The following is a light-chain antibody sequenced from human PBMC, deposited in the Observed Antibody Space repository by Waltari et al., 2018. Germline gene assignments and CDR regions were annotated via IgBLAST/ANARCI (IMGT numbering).Light chain of an antibody. CDR3: QHYVRLPAT. CDR1: QSVGTT. J-gene: IGKJ1*01. V-gene: IGKV3-20*01. CDR2: HAS. Sequence: EIVLTQSPGTLSLSPGERATLSCRASQSVGTTLAWYQQKPGQPPRLLIYHASLRATGIPDRFSGSGSGTDFSLTISRLEPEDFAVYYCQHYVRLPATFGQGTKVEIK.